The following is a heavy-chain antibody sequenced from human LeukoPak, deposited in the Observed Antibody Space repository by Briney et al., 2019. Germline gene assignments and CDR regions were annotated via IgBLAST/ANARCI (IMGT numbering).Heavy chain of an antibody. CDR2: ISWNSGSI. D-gene: IGHD6-13*01. V-gene: IGHV3-9*01. Sequence: QTGGSLRLSCAASGFTFDDYAMHWVRQAPGKGLEWVSGISWNSGSIGYADSVKGRFTISRDNAKNSPYLQMNSLRAEDTALYYCAKVDLSSWYAETRYYFDYWGQGTLVTVSS. CDR3: AKVDLSSWYAETRYYFDY. CDR1: GFTFDDYA. J-gene: IGHJ4*02.